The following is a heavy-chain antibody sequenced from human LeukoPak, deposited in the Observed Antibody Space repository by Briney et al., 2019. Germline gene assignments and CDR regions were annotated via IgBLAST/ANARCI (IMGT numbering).Heavy chain of an antibody. CDR2: IDTSGNT. CDR1: GDSISSGNYY. J-gene: IGHJ3*02. CDR3: ARGIVRGVSAPDI. V-gene: IGHV4-61*02. Sequence: PSQTLSLTCTVSGDSISSGNYYWTWIRQPAGKGLEWMGRIDTSGNTNYNPSLNGRVTMSVDTSKTQFYLNLRSVTAADTAIYYCARGIVRGVSAPDIWGQGTMVTVSS. D-gene: IGHD3-10*01.